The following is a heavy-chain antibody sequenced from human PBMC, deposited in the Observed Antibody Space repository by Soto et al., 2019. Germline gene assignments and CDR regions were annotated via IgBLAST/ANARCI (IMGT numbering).Heavy chain of an antibody. D-gene: IGHD3-10*01. CDR3: AREYPYGSNVFDC. CDR1: GGSISSAAYY. Sequence: QVRLQESGPGLVKPSQTLSLTCTVSGGSISSAAYYWSWIRQHPGKGLWWIGYVSHSGSTYYNPSPKSRVNRSVGTAKNQFSLGLTSVTAAGTAGDFFAREYPYGSNVFDCWGHGALVTVSS. J-gene: IGHJ4*01. V-gene: IGHV4-31*03. CDR2: VSHSGST.